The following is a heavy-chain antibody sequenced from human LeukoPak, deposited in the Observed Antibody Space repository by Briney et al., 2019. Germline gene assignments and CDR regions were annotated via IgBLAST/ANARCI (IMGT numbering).Heavy chain of an antibody. D-gene: IGHD3-16*01. V-gene: IGHV3-7*01. CDR3: VRDGGTDWYDP. CDR1: GFTISHYW. J-gene: IGHJ5*02. Sequence: GSLRLSCVASGFTISHYWMTWVRQAPGKGLERVANIEKDGGEKTYVDSVKGRFTISRDNAKNSIFLQMNSLRVEDMAIYYCVRDGGTDWYDPWGQGTLVSVSS. CDR2: IEKDGGEK.